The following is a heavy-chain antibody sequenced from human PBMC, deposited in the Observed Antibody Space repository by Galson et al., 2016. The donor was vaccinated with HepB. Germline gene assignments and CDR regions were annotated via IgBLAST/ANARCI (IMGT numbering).Heavy chain of an antibody. CDR2: ICGSGGDI. D-gene: IGHD2-2*03. CDR1: GFTFKNFG. CDR3: AIGPSHWIEKSFAL. V-gene: IGHV3-23*01. Sequence: SLRLSCAASGFTFKNFGMTWVRQAPGKGLEWVSTICGSGGDIVYADSVQGRFTISRDNSKNTLSLQMNSLRAEDTATYYCAIGPSHWIEKSFALWGQGTLVTVSS. J-gene: IGHJ4*02.